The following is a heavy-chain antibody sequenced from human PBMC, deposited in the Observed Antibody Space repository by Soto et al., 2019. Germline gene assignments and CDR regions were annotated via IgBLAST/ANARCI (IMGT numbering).Heavy chain of an antibody. V-gene: IGHV5-51*01. J-gene: IGHJ6*03. CDR2: IYPGDSDT. CDR1: GYSFTSYW. CDR3: ARHVGCSSTSCYYYYMDV. Sequence: GESRKISCKGSGYSFTSYWIGWVRQMPGKGLEWMGIIYPGDSDTRYSPSFQGQVTISADKSISTAYLQWSSLKASDTAMYYCARHVGCSSTSCYYYYMDVWGKGTTVTVSS. D-gene: IGHD2-2*01.